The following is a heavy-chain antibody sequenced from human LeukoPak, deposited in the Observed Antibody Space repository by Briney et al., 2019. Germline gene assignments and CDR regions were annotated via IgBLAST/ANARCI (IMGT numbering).Heavy chain of an antibody. Sequence: SETLSLTCTVSGGSINSYYWSWIRQPPGKGLEWIGYIYYSGTTNYNPSLKSRVTISVDTSKNQFSLRLSSVTAADTAVYYCARRVFPRGWFDPWGQGTLVTVSS. J-gene: IGHJ5*02. D-gene: IGHD2-21*01. CDR3: ARRVFPRGWFDP. V-gene: IGHV4-59*08. CDR2: IYYSGTT. CDR1: GGSINSYY.